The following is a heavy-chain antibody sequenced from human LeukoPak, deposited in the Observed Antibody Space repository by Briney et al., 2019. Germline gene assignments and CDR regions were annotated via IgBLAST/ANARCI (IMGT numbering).Heavy chain of an antibody. CDR1: GGSISSGDYY. V-gene: IGHV4-30-4*08. J-gene: IGHJ4*02. CDR3: ASSTVPAAIPYFDY. D-gene: IGHD2-2*02. CDR2: IYYSGST. Sequence: SQTLSLTCTVSGGSISSGDYYWSWIRQPPGKGLEWIGYIYYSGSTYYNPSLKSRDTISVDTSKNQFSLKLSSVTAADTAVYYCASSTVPAAIPYFDYWGQGTLVTVSS.